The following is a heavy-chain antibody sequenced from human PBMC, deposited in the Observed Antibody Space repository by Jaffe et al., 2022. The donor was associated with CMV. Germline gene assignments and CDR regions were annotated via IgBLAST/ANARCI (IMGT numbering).Heavy chain of an antibody. D-gene: IGHD3-22*01. CDR2: IFSNDEK. V-gene: IGHV2-26*01. Sequence: QVTLKESGPVLAKSTETLTLTCTVSGFSLSDTRMGVSWIRQPPGKALEWLAHIFSNDEKSYSTSLKSRLTISKDTSKSQVVLTMTNVDPVDTATYYCARADYLYDSSGSFHYWGQGTLVSVSS. CDR1: GFSLSDTRMG. CDR3: ARADYLYDSSGSFHY. J-gene: IGHJ4*02.